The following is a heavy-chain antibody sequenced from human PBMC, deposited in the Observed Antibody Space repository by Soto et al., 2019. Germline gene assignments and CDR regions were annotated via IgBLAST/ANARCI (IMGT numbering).Heavy chain of an antibody. D-gene: IGHD6-6*01. CDR2: ISAYNGNT. CDR1: GYTFTSYF. V-gene: IGHV1-18*01. Sequence: ASVKVSCKASGYTFTSYFISWVRQAPGQGLEWMGWISAYNGNTNYAQKLQGRVTMTTDTSTSTAYMELRSLRSDDTAVYYCARAIAALHSYYYYYMDVWGKGTTVTVSS. J-gene: IGHJ6*03. CDR3: ARAIAALHSYYYYYMDV.